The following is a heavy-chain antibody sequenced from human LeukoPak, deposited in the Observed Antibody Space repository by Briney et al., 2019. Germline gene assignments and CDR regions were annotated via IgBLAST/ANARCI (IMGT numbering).Heavy chain of an antibody. CDR3: ARWGGGFDY. D-gene: IGHD3-16*01. Sequence: GGPLRLSCAASGFTFSSYWMSWVRQAPGKRLEWVANIKQDGSEKYYVDSVKGRFTISRDNAKNSLYLHVDSLRVEDTAVYYCARWGGGFDYWGQGTLVTVSS. CDR2: IKQDGSEK. V-gene: IGHV3-7*04. CDR1: GFTFSSYW. J-gene: IGHJ4*02.